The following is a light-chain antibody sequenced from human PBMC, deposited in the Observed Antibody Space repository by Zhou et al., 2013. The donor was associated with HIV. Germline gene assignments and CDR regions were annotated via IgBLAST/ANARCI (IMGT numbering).Light chain of an antibody. V-gene: IGKV1-5*03. CDR2: KAS. CDR1: QSVDSW. J-gene: IGKJ2*01. Sequence: DIQMTQSPSTLSASVGDRVTTTCRASQSVDSWLAWYQQKPGKAPKLLISKASSLESGVPSRFSGSGSGTEFTLTISSLQPDDFATYYCQQYNTYPYTFGQGTKLEIK. CDR3: QQYNTYPYT.